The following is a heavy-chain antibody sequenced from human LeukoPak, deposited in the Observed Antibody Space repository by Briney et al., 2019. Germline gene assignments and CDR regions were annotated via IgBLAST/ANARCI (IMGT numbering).Heavy chain of an antibody. Sequence: GGSLRLSCAASGFTFSSYGMHWVRQAPGKGLEWVAVIWYDGSNKYYADSVKGRFTISRDNSKNTLYLQMNSLRAEDTAVYYCARGPPYSGYFIDYWGQGTLVTVSS. J-gene: IGHJ4*02. D-gene: IGHD5-12*01. V-gene: IGHV3-33*01. CDR2: IWYDGSNK. CDR1: GFTFSSYG. CDR3: ARGPPYSGYFIDY.